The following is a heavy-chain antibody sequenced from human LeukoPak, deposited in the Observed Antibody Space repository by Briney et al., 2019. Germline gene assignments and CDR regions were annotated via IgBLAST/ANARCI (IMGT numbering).Heavy chain of an antibody. CDR2: IYTSGST. D-gene: IGHD3-3*01. CDR1: GGSISSSSYY. J-gene: IGHJ3*02. CDR3: AREGDFWSGYFSGTNRDAFDI. Sequence: SETLSLTCTVSGGSISSSSYYWGWIRQPAGKGLEWIGRIYTSGSTNYNPSLKSRVTMSVDTSKNQFSLKLSSVTAADTAVYYCAREGDFWSGYFSGTNRDAFDIWGQGTMVTVSS. V-gene: IGHV4-61*02.